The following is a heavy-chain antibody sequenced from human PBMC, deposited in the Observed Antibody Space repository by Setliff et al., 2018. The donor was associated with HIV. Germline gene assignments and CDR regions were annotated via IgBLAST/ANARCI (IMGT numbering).Heavy chain of an antibody. D-gene: IGHD3-10*01. CDR1: GYTFTSYG. CDR3: ARRGNYYASAFDY. J-gene: IGHJ4*02. V-gene: IGHV1-18*01. CDR2: ISPATDKT. Sequence: VASVKVSCKASGYTFTSYGISWVRQAPGQGLEWMGWISPATDKTNYAQKLQGRLTMTTDTSTSTAYMDLRSLRSDDTAVYYCARRGNYYASAFDYWGQGTLVTVSS.